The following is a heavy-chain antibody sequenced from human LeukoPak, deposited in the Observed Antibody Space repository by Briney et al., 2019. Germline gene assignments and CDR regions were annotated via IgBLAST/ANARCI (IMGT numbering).Heavy chain of an antibody. CDR1: GGPISSSNW. V-gene: IGHV4-4*02. D-gene: IGHD6-13*01. CDR2: IYHSGST. J-gene: IGHJ6*03. Sequence: SGTLSLTCAVSGGPISSSNWWSWVRQPPGKGLEWIGEIYHSGSTNYNPSLKSRVTISVDKSKNQFSLKLSSVTAADTAVYYCARGTAAAVPLYYYYYYMDVWGKGTTVTVSS. CDR3: ARGTAAAVPLYYYYYYMDV.